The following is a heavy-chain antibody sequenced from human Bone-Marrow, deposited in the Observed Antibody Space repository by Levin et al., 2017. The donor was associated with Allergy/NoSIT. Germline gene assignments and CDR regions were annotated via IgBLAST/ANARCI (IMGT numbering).Heavy chain of an antibody. V-gene: IGHV4-31*03. CDR3: ARVLAGFDGSAMAYGY. CDR2: IYYNGST. D-gene: IGHD3-10*01. Sequence: ASETLSLTCTVSGASIRSGAYYWSWVRQPPGQGLEWIGYIYYNGSTYFNPSLKSRVSISVDTSKNQFSLKLSSVTAADTADYYCARVLAGFDGSAMAYGYWGRGSLVTVSS. J-gene: IGHJ4*02. CDR1: GASIRSGAYY.